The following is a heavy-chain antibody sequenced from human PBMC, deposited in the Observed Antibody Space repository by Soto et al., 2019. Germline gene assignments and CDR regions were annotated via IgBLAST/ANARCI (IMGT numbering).Heavy chain of an antibody. V-gene: IGHV3-23*01. Sequence: EVQLLESGGGLVQPGGSLRLSCAASGFTFSSYAMSWVRQAPGKGLEWVSAISGSGGSTYYADSVKGRFTISRDNSKNTLYLQMNSLRAEDTAVYYCAKVVNYYDSSGYHYKNLIDYWGQGTLVTVSS. CDR2: ISGSGGST. D-gene: IGHD3-22*01. CDR3: AKVVNYYDSSGYHYKNLIDY. CDR1: GFTFSSYA. J-gene: IGHJ4*02.